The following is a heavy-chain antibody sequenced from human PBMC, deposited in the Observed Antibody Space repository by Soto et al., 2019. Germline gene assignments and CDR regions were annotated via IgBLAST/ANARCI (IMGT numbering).Heavy chain of an antibody. D-gene: IGHD3-22*01. CDR3: AREDGGPDTSGYAFNI. CDR1: GYTFPAYY. Sequence: QVQLVQSGAEVKKPGASVKVSCKASGYTFPAYYIHWVRQAPGQGLEWVGWINPDSGDTNYAQSFQGRVTMTGDTTISTVYMELSSLRSDYSAVYYCAREDGGPDTSGYAFNIWGQGTMVAVCS. J-gene: IGHJ3*02. V-gene: IGHV1-2*02. CDR2: INPDSGDT.